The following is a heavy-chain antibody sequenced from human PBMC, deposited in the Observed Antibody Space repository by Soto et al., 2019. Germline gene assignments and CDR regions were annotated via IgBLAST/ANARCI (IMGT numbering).Heavy chain of an antibody. CDR3: AREDDAAGMDV. V-gene: IGHV4-38-2*02. J-gene: IGHJ6*02. CDR2: IYHSGSS. CDR1: ASSISLYY. D-gene: IGHD1-1*01. Sequence: QAHLQESGPGLVKPSETVSLTCTIGASSISLYYWGWVRQPPGKGLEWIGSIYHSGSSYYNPSHKSRVSLSLETSRGQLSLNLTSVTAADTAVYYCAREDDAAGMDVWGQGTTVIVSS.